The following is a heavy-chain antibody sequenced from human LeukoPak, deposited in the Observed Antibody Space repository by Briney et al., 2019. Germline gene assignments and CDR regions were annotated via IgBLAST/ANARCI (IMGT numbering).Heavy chain of an antibody. CDR2: IYHSGST. CDR1: GYSISSGYY. J-gene: IGHJ4*02. V-gene: IGHV4-38-2*01. CDR3: AGLKHDFWSGYYGY. D-gene: IGHD3-3*01. Sequence: SETLSLTCAVSGYSISSGYYWGWIRQPPGKGLEWIGSIYHSGSTYYNPSLKSRVTISVDTSKNQFSLKLSSVTAADTAVYYCAGLKHDFWSGYYGYWGQGTLVTVSS.